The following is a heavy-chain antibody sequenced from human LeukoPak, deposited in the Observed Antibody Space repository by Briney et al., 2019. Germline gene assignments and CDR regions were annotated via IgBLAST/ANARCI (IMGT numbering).Heavy chain of an antibody. D-gene: IGHD2-8*01. Sequence: RTSGTLSLTCAVSGGSISSSNWWSWVRQPPGKGLEWIGEIYHSGSTNYNPSLKSRVTISVDKSKNQFSLKLSPVTAADTAVYYCARSSPYCTNGVCYHYWGQGTLVTVS. J-gene: IGHJ4*02. CDR2: IYHSGST. V-gene: IGHV4-4*02. CDR1: GGSISSSNW. CDR3: ARSSPYCTNGVCYHY.